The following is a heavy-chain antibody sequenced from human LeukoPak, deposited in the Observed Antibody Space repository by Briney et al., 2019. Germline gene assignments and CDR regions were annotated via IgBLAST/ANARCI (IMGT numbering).Heavy chain of an antibody. CDR1: GFTFSSYG. CDR2: IWYDGSNK. CDR3: ARGPSPTDAFDI. Sequence: GGSLRLSCAASGFTFSSYGMSWVRQAPGKGLEWVAIIWYDGSNKYYADSVKGRFTISRDISKNTLYLQMNSLRAEDTAVYYCARGPSPTDAFDIWGQGTMVTVSS. V-gene: IGHV3-33*01. J-gene: IGHJ3*02.